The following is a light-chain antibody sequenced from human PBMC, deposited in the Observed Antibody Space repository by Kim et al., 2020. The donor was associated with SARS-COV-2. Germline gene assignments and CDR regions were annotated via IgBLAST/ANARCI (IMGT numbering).Light chain of an antibody. CDR2: EVS. CDR1: SSDFGGYNY. J-gene: IGLJ1*01. Sequence: QSALTQPPSASGSPGQSVAISCSGTSSDFGGYNYVSWYQQHPGKAPKLMIYEVSKRPSGVPDRFSGSKSANTASLTISWLQAEDEADYYCASHGGYDYVFGTGTKVTVL. CDR3: ASHGGYDYV. V-gene: IGLV2-8*01.